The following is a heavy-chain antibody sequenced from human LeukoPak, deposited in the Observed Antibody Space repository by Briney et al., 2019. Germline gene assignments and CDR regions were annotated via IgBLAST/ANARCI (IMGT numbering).Heavy chain of an antibody. Sequence: SETLSLTCTVSGGSISSYYWTWIRQPAGKGLEWIGRIYTTGSTNYNPSLNSRVTMSVDTSKNQFSLKLSSVPAADTAVYYCAREPPISSGYSIYYFDYWGQGTLVTVSS. CDR1: GGSISSYY. D-gene: IGHD3-22*01. J-gene: IGHJ4*02. V-gene: IGHV4-4*07. CDR2: IYTTGST. CDR3: AREPPISSGYSIYYFDY.